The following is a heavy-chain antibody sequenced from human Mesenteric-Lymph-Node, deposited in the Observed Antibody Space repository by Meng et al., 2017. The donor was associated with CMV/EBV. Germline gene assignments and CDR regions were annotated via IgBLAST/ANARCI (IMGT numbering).Heavy chain of an antibody. J-gene: IGHJ4*02. CDR1: VGSFSGYY. V-gene: IGHV4-34*01. CDR3: ARGSSYDILTGYFDY. Sequence: VLLQQGVAGLVTPSETLSVTCAVDVGSFSGYYGNWIRQSPEKGLEWIGEINHSGSTTYNPSFTSRIIISVDTSTNQISLNMSSVTAADTAVYYCARGSSYDILTGYFDYWGQGALVTVSS. D-gene: IGHD3-9*01. CDR2: INHSGST.